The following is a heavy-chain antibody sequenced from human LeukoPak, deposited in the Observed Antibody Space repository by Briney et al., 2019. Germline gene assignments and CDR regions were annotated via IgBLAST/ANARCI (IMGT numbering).Heavy chain of an antibody. D-gene: IGHD5-18*01. Sequence: SVTVSCKASGGTFSSYAISWVRQAPGQGLEWMGGIIPIFGTANYAQKFQGRVTTTADESTSTAYVELSSLRSEDTAVYYCARDGKGQIQPQVLFHYWGQGTLVTVSS. CDR1: GGTFSSYA. J-gene: IGHJ4*02. V-gene: IGHV1-69*13. CDR2: IIPIFGTA. CDR3: ARDGKGQIQPQVLFHY.